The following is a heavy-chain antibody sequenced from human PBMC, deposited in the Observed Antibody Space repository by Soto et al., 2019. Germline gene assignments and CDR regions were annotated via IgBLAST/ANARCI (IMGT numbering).Heavy chain of an antibody. CDR2: ISGSGDNI. Sequence: EVLLLESGGGLVQPGGSLRLSCAASGFTFSTYAMSWVRQAPGKGLEWVSAISGSGDNIFYADSVKGRFTISRDSSTTTLEWNRLRTEDTAVYYCARPRGYGVFDAYDIWGQGAMVTVSS. CDR3: ARPRGYGVFDAYDI. D-gene: IGHD4-17*01. CDR1: GFTFSTYA. V-gene: IGHV3-23*01. J-gene: IGHJ3*02.